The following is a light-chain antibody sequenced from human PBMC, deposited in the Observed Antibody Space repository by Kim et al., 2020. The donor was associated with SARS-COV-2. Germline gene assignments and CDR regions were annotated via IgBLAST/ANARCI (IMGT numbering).Light chain of an antibody. J-gene: IGKJ2*01. CDR2: GAS. CDR1: QSVSSSY. Sequence: EIVLTQSPGTLSLSPGERATLSCRASQSVSSSYLVWYKQKPGQAPRLRIYGASRRATGIPDRFSGSGSGTVFTLTINRLEPEDFAVYYCHQYSSSSGTFGQGTKLEI. CDR3: HQYSSSSGT. V-gene: IGKV3-20*01.